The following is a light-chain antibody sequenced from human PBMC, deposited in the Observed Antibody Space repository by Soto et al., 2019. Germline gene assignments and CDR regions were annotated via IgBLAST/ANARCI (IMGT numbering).Light chain of an antibody. J-gene: IGKJ1*01. CDR2: GAS. Sequence: VMTQYPATLYVSXGDRATLICRASQNLRSMLAWYQQKPGXAPRLLXYGASTRATGIPARFSGSGSRTEFTLTISSLQSEDFAVYFCQQYNIWPQKFGQGTKV. V-gene: IGKV3-15*01. CDR1: QNLRSM. CDR3: QQYNIWPQK.